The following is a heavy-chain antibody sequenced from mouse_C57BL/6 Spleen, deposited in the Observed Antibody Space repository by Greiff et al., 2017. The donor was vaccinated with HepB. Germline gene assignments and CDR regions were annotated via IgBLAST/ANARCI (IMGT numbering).Heavy chain of an antibody. CDR2: IDPENGDT. J-gene: IGHJ2*01. CDR3: TTPTGSRYFDY. D-gene: IGHD4-1*01. Sequence: VQLKESGAELVRPGASVKLSCTASGFNIKDDYMHWVKQRPEQGLEWIGWIDPENGDTEYASKFQGKATITADTSSNTAYLQLSSLTSEDTAVYYCTTPTGSRYFDYWGQGTTLTVSS. CDR1: GFNIKDDY. V-gene: IGHV14-4*01.